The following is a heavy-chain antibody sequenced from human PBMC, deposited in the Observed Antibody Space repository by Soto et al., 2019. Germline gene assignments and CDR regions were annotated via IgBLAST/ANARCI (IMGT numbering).Heavy chain of an antibody. J-gene: IGHJ6*02. V-gene: IGHV3-23*01. CDR3: AKGAGYCSSTSCYIGNYYYGMDV. CDR2: ISGSGGST. D-gene: IGHD2-2*02. CDR1: GFTFSSYA. Sequence: PGGSLRLSCASSGFTFSSYAMSWVRQAPGKGLEWVSAISGSGGSTYYADSVKGRLTISRDNSKNTLYLQMNSLRAEDTAVYYCAKGAGYCSSTSCYIGNYYYGMDVWGQGTTVTVSS.